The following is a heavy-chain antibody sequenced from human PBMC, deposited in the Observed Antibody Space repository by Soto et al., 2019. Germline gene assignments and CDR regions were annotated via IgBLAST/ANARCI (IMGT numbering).Heavy chain of an antibody. D-gene: IGHD1-1*01. J-gene: IGHJ6*02. V-gene: IGHV3-33*01. CDR3: ARGQAVSGTGYNYYGLDV. Sequence: QVQVVESGGGVVQPGRSLRLSCVASGFTFSDYGMHWVRQVPGKGLEWLAVIWYDGSHTFYADSVKGRLTISRDNARDTVYLQMDSLRVEDTAVYYCARGQAVSGTGYNYYGLDVWGQGTTVTVS. CDR1: GFTFSDYG. CDR2: IWYDGSHT.